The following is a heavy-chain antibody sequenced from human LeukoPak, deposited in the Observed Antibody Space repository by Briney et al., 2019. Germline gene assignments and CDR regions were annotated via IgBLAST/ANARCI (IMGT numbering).Heavy chain of an antibody. J-gene: IGHJ5*02. CDR2: IKQDGSEK. V-gene: IGHV3-7*01. CDR1: GFTFSSYW. D-gene: IGHD3-22*01. Sequence: PGGSLRLSCAASGFTFSSYWMSWVRQAPGKGLEWVANIKQDGSEKYYVDSVKGRFTISRDNAKNSLYLQMNSLRAEDTAVYYCARAYYYDSSGYRSNWFDPWGQGTLVTVSP. CDR3: ARAYYYDSSGYRSNWFDP.